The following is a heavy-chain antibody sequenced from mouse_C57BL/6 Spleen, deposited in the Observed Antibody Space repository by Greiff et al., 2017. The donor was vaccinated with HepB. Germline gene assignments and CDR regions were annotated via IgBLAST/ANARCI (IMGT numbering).Heavy chain of an antibody. J-gene: IGHJ4*01. CDR3: ARRYDGYYYAMDY. Sequence: EVNLVESGGDLVKPGGSLKLSCAASGFTFSSYGMSWVRQTPDKRLEWVATISSGGSYTYYPDSVKGRFTISRDNAKNTLYLQMSSLKSEDTAMYYCARRYDGYYYAMDYWGQGTSVTVSS. V-gene: IGHV5-6*02. D-gene: IGHD2-3*01. CDR2: ISSGGSYT. CDR1: GFTFSSYG.